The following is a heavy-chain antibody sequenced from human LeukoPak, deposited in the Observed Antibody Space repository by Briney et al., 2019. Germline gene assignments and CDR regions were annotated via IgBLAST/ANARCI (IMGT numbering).Heavy chain of an antibody. CDR1: GFTFSSYA. CDR2: ISGSGGST. CDR3: AKDLSRSPGRQQLVPY. J-gene: IGHJ4*02. Sequence: GGSLRLSCAASGFTFSSYAMSWVRQAPGKGLEWVSAISGSGGSTYYADSVKGRFTISRDNSKNTLYLQMNSLRAEDTAVYYCAKDLSRSPGRQQLVPYWGQGTLVTVSS. V-gene: IGHV3-23*01. D-gene: IGHD6-13*01.